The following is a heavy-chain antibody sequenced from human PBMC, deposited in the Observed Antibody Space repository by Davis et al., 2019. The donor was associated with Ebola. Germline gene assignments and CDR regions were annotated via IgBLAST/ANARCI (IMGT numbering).Heavy chain of an antibody. V-gene: IGHV3-23*01. CDR2: ISWNSGSI. CDR1: GFTFSSYA. J-gene: IGHJ6*03. D-gene: IGHD3-3*01. Sequence: GESLKISCAASGFTFSSYAMSWVRQAPGKGLEWVSGISWNSGSIGYADSVKGRFNISRDNSKNTLYLQMNSLRAEDTAVYYCARDNGGYYDFWSGYYTLGYYYYMDVWGKGTTVTVSS. CDR3: ARDNGGYYDFWSGYYTLGYYYYMDV.